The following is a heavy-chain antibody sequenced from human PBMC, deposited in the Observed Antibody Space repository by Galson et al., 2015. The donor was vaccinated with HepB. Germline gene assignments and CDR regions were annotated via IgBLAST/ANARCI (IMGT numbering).Heavy chain of an antibody. J-gene: IGHJ4*02. D-gene: IGHD3-10*01. V-gene: IGHV3-30-3*01. CDR1: GFTFSSYA. CDR2: ISYDGSNK. CDR3: AREMITMVRGGFDY. Sequence: SLRLSCAASGFTFSSYAMHWVRQAPGKGLEWVAVISYDGSNKYYADSVKGRFTISRDNSKNTLYLQMNSLRAEDTAVYYCAREMITMVRGGFDYWGQGTLVTVSS.